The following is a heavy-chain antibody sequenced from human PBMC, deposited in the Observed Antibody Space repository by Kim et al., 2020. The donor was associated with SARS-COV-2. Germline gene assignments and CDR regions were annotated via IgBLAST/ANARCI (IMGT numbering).Heavy chain of an antibody. D-gene: IGHD2-15*01. V-gene: IGHV1-58*01. CDR1: GFTFTSSA. Sequence: SVKVSCKASGFTFTSSAVQWVRQARGQRLEWIGWIVVGSGNTNYAQKFQERVTITRDMSTSTAYMELSSLRSEDTAVYYCAASDNCSGGSCYSYYYYYGMDVWGQGTTVTVSS. CDR2: IVVGSGNT. J-gene: IGHJ6*02. CDR3: AASDNCSGGSCYSYYYYYGMDV.